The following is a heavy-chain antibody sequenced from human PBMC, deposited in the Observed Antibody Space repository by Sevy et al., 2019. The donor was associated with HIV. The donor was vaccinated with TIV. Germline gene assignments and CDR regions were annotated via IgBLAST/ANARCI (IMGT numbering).Heavy chain of an antibody. V-gene: IGHV4-61*02. Sequence: SETLSLTCTVSGGSLSTGASYWTWIRQPAGKGLEWIGRIYFTGATNYNPSLNSRVTISVDTSRNQVSLRLSSVTAADTAVYYCARDPFDKRPYCSSSSTGLCTFDIWGQGTMVTVSS. D-gene: IGHD6-13*01. CDR1: GGSLSTGASY. CDR3: ARDPFDKRPYCSSSSTGLCTFDI. CDR2: IYFTGAT. J-gene: IGHJ3*02.